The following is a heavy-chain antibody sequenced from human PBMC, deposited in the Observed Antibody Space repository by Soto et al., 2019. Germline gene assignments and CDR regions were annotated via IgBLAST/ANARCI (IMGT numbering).Heavy chain of an antibody. Sequence: GGSLRLSCAASGFTFSSYSMNWVRQAPGKGLEWVSSISSSSSYIYYADSVKGRFTISRDNAKNSLYLQMNSLTGEDSAVYYCARGAALAGKLDLWGQGTLVTVSS. CDR3: ARGAALAGKLDL. V-gene: IGHV3-21*01. D-gene: IGHD6-19*01. CDR2: ISSSSSYI. CDR1: GFTFSSYS. J-gene: IGHJ4*02.